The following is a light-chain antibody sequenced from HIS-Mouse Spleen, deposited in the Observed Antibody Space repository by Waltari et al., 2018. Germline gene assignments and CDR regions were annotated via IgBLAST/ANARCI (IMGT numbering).Light chain of an antibody. J-gene: IGLJ3*02. V-gene: IGLV2-11*01. CDR1: SSDVGGYNY. CDR2: DVS. CDR3: CSYAGSYTSRV. Sequence: QSALTQPRSVSGSPGQSVTISCTGTSSDVGGYNYVSWYQQHPGKAPKRMIYDVSKRPSGFPDRFSGSKSGNTASLTISGLQAEDEADYYCCSYAGSYTSRVFGGGTKLTVL.